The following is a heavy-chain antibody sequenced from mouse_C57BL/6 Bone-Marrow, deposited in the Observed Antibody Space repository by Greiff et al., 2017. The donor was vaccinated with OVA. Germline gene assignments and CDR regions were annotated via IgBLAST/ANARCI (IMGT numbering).Heavy chain of an antibody. CDR2: INYDGSST. J-gene: IGHJ1*03. D-gene: IGHD2-2*01. Sequence: EVQRVESEGGLVQPGSSMKLSCTASGFTFSDYYMAWVRQVPEKGLEWVANINYDGSSTYYLDSLKSRFIISRDNAKNILYLQMSSLKSEDTATYYCARAEVTTWYFDVWGTGTTVTVSS. CDR3: ARAEVTTWYFDV. V-gene: IGHV5-16*01. CDR1: GFTFSDYY.